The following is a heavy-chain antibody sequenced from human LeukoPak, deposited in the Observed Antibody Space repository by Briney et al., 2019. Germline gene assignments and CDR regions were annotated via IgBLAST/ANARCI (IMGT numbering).Heavy chain of an antibody. D-gene: IGHD3-22*01. CDR1: GGSISSGGYY. CDR3: ARGDYYDSGPWFDP. J-gene: IGHJ5*02. V-gene: IGHV4-30-2*01. Sequence: PSETLSLTCTVSGGSISSGGYYWSWIRQPPGKGLEWIGYIYHSGSTYYNPSLKSRVTISVDRSKNQFSLKLSSVTAADTAVYYCARGDYYDSGPWFDPWGQGTLVTVSS. CDR2: IYHSGST.